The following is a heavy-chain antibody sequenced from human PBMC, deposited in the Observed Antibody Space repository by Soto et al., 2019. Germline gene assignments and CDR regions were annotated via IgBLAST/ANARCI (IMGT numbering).Heavy chain of an antibody. Sequence: GGSLRLSCAASGFTFSNAWMSWVRQAPGKGLEWVGRIKSKTDGGTTDYAAPVKGRFTISRDDSKNTLYLQMNSLKTEDTAVYYCTTALAPNGVWWSYFDYWGQGTLVTVSS. CDR3: TTALAPNGVWWSYFDY. CDR2: IKSKTDGGTT. V-gene: IGHV3-15*01. D-gene: IGHD2-8*01. J-gene: IGHJ4*02. CDR1: GFTFSNAW.